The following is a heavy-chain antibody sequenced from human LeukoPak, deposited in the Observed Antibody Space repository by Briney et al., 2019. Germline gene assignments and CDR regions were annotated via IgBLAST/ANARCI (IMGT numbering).Heavy chain of an antibody. D-gene: IGHD2/OR15-2a*01. CDR3: VSFYETY. Sequence: PGGSLRLSCAASGFTFSSHWMHWVRQAPGKGLVWVSRINSDGSWTSYADSVKGRFTISKDNAKNTVYLQMNSLGAEDTAVYYCVSFYETYWGRGTLVTVSS. V-gene: IGHV3-74*01. CDR1: GFTFSSHW. CDR2: INSDGSWT. J-gene: IGHJ4*02.